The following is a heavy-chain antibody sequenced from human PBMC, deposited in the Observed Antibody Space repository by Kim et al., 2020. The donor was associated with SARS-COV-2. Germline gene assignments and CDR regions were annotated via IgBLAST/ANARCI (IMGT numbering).Heavy chain of an antibody. Sequence: ADSVKGRFTISRDNSKNPLYLQMNSLRAEDTAVYYCARGDIVVVPAAMDVWGQGTTVTVSS. J-gene: IGHJ6*02. D-gene: IGHD2-2*01. CDR3: ARGDIVVVPAAMDV. V-gene: IGHV3-30*03.